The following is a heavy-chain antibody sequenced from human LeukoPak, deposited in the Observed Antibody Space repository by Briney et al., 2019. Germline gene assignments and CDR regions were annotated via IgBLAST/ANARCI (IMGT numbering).Heavy chain of an antibody. Sequence: ASVKVSCKASGYTFTSYYMHWVRQAPGQGLEWMGRINPNSGGTNYAQKFQGRVTMTRDTSISTAYMELSRLRSDDTAVYYCARRGYYDSSGYYFFDYWGQGTLVTVSS. CDR1: GYTFTSYY. CDR3: ARRGYYDSSGYYFFDY. CDR2: INPNSGGT. D-gene: IGHD3-22*01. J-gene: IGHJ4*02. V-gene: IGHV1-2*06.